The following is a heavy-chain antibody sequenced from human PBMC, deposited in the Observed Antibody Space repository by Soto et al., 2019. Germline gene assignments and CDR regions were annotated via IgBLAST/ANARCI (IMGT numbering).Heavy chain of an antibody. J-gene: IGHJ4*02. D-gene: IGHD2-15*01. Sequence: PSETLSLTCTVSGGSISSSSYYWGWIRQPPGKGLEWIGSIYYSGSTYYNPSLKSRVTISVDTSKNQFSLKLSSVTAADTAVYYCAGDYSGGTRQLDYWGQGTLVTVSS. CDR3: AGDYSGGTRQLDY. CDR2: IYYSGST. V-gene: IGHV4-39*01. CDR1: GGSISSSSYY.